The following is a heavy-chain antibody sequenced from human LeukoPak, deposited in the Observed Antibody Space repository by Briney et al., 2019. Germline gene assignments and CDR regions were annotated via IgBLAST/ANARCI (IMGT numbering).Heavy chain of an antibody. V-gene: IGHV3-21*04. Sequence: GGSLRLSCAASGFTFSSYSMNWVRQAPGKGLEWVSSISSSSSYIYYADSVKGRFTISRDNSKNTLYLQMNSLRAEDTAVYYCARGGWLQLGTEYYFDYWGQGTLVTVSS. D-gene: IGHD5-24*01. CDR3: ARGGWLQLGTEYYFDY. CDR1: GFTFSSYS. J-gene: IGHJ4*02. CDR2: ISSSSSYI.